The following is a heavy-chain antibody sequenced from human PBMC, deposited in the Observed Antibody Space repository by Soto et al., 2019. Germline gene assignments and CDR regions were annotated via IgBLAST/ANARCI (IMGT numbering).Heavy chain of an antibody. V-gene: IGHV3-48*03. CDR3: ARGYCSGGSCYGDYYYYGMDV. Sequence: LRLSCAASGFTFSSYEMNWVRQAPGKGLEWVSYISSSGSTIYYADSVKGRFTISRDNAKNSLYLQMNSLRAEDTAVYYCARGYCSGGSCYGDYYYYGMDVWGQGTTVTVSS. CDR1: GFTFSSYE. D-gene: IGHD2-15*01. J-gene: IGHJ6*02. CDR2: ISSSGSTI.